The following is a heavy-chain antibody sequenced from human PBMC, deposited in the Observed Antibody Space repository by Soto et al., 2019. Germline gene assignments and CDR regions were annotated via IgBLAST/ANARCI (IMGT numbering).Heavy chain of an antibody. V-gene: IGHV1-69*02. D-gene: IGHD2-15*01. CDR3: ARGVGCSGGSCYSEYYYYGMDV. J-gene: IGHJ6*02. CDR2: IIPILGIA. CDR1: GGTFSSYT. Sequence: QVQLVQSGAEVKKPGSSVKVSCKASGGTFSSYTISWVRQAPGQGLEWMGRIIPILGIANYAQKFQGRVTTTADKSTSTAYMELSSLRSEDTAVYYCARGVGCSGGSCYSEYYYYGMDVWGQGTTVTVSS.